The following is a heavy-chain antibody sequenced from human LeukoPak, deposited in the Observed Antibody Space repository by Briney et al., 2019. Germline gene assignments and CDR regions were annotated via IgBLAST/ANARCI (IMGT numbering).Heavy chain of an antibody. V-gene: IGHV4-30-4*01. CDR1: GGSISSGDYY. D-gene: IGHD3-10*01. J-gene: IGHJ4*02. Sequence: SETLSLSCTVSGGSISSGDYYWSWIRQPPGKGLEWIGYIYYSGTTYYNPSLKSRVTISVDTSKNQFSLKLTSVTAADTAVYYCARGPYGSGSYYWGQGTLVTVSS. CDR2: IYYSGTT. CDR3: ARGPYGSGSYY.